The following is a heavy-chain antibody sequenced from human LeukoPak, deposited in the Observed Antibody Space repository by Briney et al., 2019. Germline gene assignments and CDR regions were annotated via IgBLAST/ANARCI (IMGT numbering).Heavy chain of an antibody. Sequence: GGSLRLSCVASGFTFGTFWMSWVRQTPGKGLEWVANIKQDGSEKHYVDSVKGRFTISRDNAKNSLYLQMNSLRAEDTALYYCAKDRGYCSGGSCYRYYYYYGMDVWGQGTTVTVSS. D-gene: IGHD2-15*01. CDR2: IKQDGSEK. CDR1: GFTFGTFW. CDR3: AKDRGYCSGGSCYRYYYYYGMDV. J-gene: IGHJ6*02. V-gene: IGHV3-7*03.